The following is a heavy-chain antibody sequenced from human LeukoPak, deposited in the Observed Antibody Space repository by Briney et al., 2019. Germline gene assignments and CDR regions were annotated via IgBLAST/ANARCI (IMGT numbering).Heavy chain of an antibody. J-gene: IGHJ3*02. Sequence: SVKVSCKASGFTFTSSAMQWVRQARGQRLEWIGWIVVGSGNTNYAQKFQERVTITRDMSTSTAYMELSSLRSEDTAVYYRAADPPDNIVATINDAFDIWGQGTMVTVSS. CDR1: GFTFTSSA. V-gene: IGHV1-58*02. D-gene: IGHD5-12*01. CDR2: IVVGSGNT. CDR3: AADPPDNIVATINDAFDI.